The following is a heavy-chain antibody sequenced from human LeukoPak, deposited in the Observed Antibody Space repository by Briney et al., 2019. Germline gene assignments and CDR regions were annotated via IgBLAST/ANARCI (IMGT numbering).Heavy chain of an antibody. Sequence: PGGSLRLSCAASGFTFSSHSMNWVRQAPGEGLEWVSYISSSSSTIYYADSVKGRFTISRDNAKNSLYLQMNSLRAEDTAVYYCARDFNSGYFDYWGQGTLVTVSS. CDR1: GFTFSSHS. CDR3: ARDFNSGYFDY. V-gene: IGHV3-48*04. CDR2: ISSSSSTI. J-gene: IGHJ4*02. D-gene: IGHD7-27*01.